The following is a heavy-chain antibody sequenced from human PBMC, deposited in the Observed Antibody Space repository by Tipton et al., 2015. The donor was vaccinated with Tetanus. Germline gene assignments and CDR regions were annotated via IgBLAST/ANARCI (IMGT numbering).Heavy chain of an antibody. V-gene: IGHV3-73*01. CDR2: IREKTQNYAT. J-gene: IGHJ4*02. D-gene: IGHD6-6*01. CDR1: GFSFSGSS. Sequence: SLRLSCAASGFSFSGSSVHWVRQASGKGLEWVGRIREKTQNYATAYAASVKGMFTVSRDDSQTTAYLQMNSLKTEDTAVYYCWGLDYTSSSPLHWGQGTLVTVSP. CDR3: WGLDYTSSSPLH.